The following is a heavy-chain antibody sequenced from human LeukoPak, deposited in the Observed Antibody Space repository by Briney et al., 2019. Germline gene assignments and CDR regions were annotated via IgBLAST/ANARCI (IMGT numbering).Heavy chain of an antibody. J-gene: IGHJ4*02. CDR1: GGSISSSTYY. CDR2: INYSGNT. D-gene: IGHD6-6*01. Sequence: KPSETLSLTCTVSGGSISSSTYYWGWIRQPPGKGLEWIGSINYSGNTYYNPSLKSRVTISVDTSKNQFSLRLSSVTAADTAVYYCASPSISSSTCDYWGQGTLVTVSS. CDR3: ASPSISSSTCDY. V-gene: IGHV4-39*01.